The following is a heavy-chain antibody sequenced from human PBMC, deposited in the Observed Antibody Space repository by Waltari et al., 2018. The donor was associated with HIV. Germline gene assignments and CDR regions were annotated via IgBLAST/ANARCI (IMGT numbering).Heavy chain of an antibody. CDR1: GRHFRSFA. V-gene: IGHV1-69*01. Sequence: QVQPVPSGAGVEKPGSSVKVSCKASGRHFRSFANRLVPPAPGPGLEGMGGIIPIFGTANYAQKFQGRVTITADESTSTAYMELSSLRSEDTAVYYCARGVLRFLEWLRSYYYYGMDVWGQGTTVTVSS. CDR3: ARGVLRFLEWLRSYYYYGMDV. CDR2: IIPIFGTA. D-gene: IGHD3-3*01. J-gene: IGHJ6*02.